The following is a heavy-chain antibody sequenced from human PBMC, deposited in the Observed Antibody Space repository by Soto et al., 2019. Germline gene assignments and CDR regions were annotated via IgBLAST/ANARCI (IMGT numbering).Heavy chain of an antibody. CDR1: RFTFSSYA. CDR3: AIPPSDDGGYGGVGMDV. J-gene: IGHJ6*02. D-gene: IGHD5-12*01. V-gene: IGHV3-23*01. CDR2: IGGSGGST. Sequence: EVQLLESGGGFVQPGGSLRLSCAASRFTFSSYAMSWVRQAPGQGLEWVSAIGGSGGSTYYADSVKGRFTISENNSTNTLYLKMNGLRAEDTAVNYCAIPPSDDGGYGGVGMDVWGQGTTVTVSS.